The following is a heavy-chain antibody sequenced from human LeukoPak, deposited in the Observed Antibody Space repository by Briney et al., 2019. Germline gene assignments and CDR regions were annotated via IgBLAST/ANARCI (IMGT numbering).Heavy chain of an antibody. V-gene: IGHV1-8*01. CDR2: MNPNSGNT. J-gene: IGHJ6*03. Sequence: ASVKVSCKASGYTFTSYDINWVRQATGQGLEWMGWMNPNSGNTGYAQKFQGRVTMTRDTSTSTVYMELSSLRSEDTAVYYCARPHWPGPDSSPQGYYYYMDVWGKGTTVTVSS. CDR1: GYTFTSYD. CDR3: ARPHWPGPDSSPQGYYYYMDV. D-gene: IGHD6-19*01.